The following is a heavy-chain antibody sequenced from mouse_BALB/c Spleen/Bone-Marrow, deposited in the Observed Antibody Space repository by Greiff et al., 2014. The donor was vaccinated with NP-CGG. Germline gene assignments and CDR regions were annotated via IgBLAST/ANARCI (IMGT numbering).Heavy chain of an antibody. J-gene: IGHJ2*01. D-gene: IGHD1-2*01. Sequence: VQRVESGPGLVAPSQSLSITCTVSGFSLTSYGVHWVRQPPGKGLEWLGVIWAGGSTNYNSALMSRLSISKDNSKGQVFLKMNSLQTDDTAMYYCARYYYGFLDYWGQGTTLTVSS. V-gene: IGHV2-9*02. CDR1: GFSLTSYG. CDR2: IWAGGST. CDR3: ARYYYGFLDY.